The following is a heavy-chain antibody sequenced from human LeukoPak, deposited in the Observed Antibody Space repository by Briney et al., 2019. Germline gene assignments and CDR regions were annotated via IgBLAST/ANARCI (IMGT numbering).Heavy chain of an antibody. Sequence: SETLSLTCAVYGGSFSGYYWSWIRQPPGKGLEWIGEINHSRSTNYNPSLKSRVTISVDTSKNQFSLKLSSVTAADTAVYYCARGTLGFSDYVWGSYRYHYFDYWGQGTLVTVSS. CDR1: GGSFSGYY. D-gene: IGHD3-16*02. V-gene: IGHV4-34*01. J-gene: IGHJ4*02. CDR2: INHSRST. CDR3: ARGTLGFSDYVWGSYRYHYFDY.